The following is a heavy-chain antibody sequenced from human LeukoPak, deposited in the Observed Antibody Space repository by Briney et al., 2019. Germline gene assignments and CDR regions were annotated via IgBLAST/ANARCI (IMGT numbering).Heavy chain of an antibody. D-gene: IGHD1/OR15-1a*01. Sequence: GGSLRLSCAASGFTFSSYGMHWVRQAPGKGLERVGFIRYDGSNKYYADSVKGRFTISRDNSKNTLYLQMSSLRAEDTAVYYCAQKQQLWGQGTLVTVSS. J-gene: IGHJ4*02. CDR3: AQKQQL. CDR1: GFTFSSYG. V-gene: IGHV3-30*02. CDR2: IRYDGSNK.